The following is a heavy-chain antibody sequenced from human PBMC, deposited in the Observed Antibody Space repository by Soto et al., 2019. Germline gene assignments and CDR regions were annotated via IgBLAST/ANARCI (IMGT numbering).Heavy chain of an antibody. V-gene: IGHV1-8*01. CDR3: ARGGGYCSSTSCSFGYYYYGMDV. CDR2: MNPNSGNT. Sequence: QVQLVQSGAEVKKPGASVKVSCKASGYTFTSYDINWVRQATGQGLEWMGWMNPNSGNTGYAQKFQGRVNMTRNTSISTAYMELSSLRSEDTAVYYCARGGGYCSSTSCSFGYYYYGMDVWGQGTTVTVSS. J-gene: IGHJ6*02. D-gene: IGHD2-2*01. CDR1: GYTFTSYD.